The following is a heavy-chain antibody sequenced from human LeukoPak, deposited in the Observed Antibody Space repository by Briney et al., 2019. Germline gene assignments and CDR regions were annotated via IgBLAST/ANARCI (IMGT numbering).Heavy chain of an antibody. D-gene: IGHD6-19*01. Sequence: GGSLRLSCAASGFTFSSYAMHWVRQAPGKGLEWVAVISYDGSNKYYADSVKGRFTISRDNSKNTLYLQMNSLRAEDTAVYYCARDPAPYSSGLPDHWGQGTLVTVSS. CDR2: ISYDGSNK. CDR1: GFTFSSYA. CDR3: ARDPAPYSSGLPDH. V-gene: IGHV3-30-3*01. J-gene: IGHJ4*02.